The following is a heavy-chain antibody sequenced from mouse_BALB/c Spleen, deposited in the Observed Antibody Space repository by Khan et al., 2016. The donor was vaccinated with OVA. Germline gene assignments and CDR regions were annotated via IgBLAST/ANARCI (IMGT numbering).Heavy chain of an antibody. J-gene: IGHJ1*01. CDR3: ARDYRPRYFDV. CDR2: ISYDGSN. Sequence: EVKLEVSGPGLVKPSQSLSLTCSVTGYSITSGYYWNWIRQFPGNKLEWMGYISYDGSNNYNPSLKNRISITRDTSKNQFFLKLNSVTTEDTATYYCARDYRPRYFDVWGAGTTVTVSS. V-gene: IGHV3-6*02. CDR1: GYSITSGYY.